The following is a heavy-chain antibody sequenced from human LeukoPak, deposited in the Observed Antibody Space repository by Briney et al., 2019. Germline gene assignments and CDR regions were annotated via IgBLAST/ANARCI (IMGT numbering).Heavy chain of an antibody. CDR1: GFTFSTYN. CDR3: AREEDYCGSETQNAFDI. V-gene: IGHV3-21*01. J-gene: IGHJ3*02. CDR2: ISSSSRYI. Sequence: GGSLRLSCAASGFTFSTYNMNWVRQAPGKGLEWVSFISSSSRYIYYADSVKGRFTISRDNAKNSLYLQMNTLRAEDTAVYYCAREEDYCGSETQNAFDIWGQGTMVTVSS. D-gene: IGHD3-10*01.